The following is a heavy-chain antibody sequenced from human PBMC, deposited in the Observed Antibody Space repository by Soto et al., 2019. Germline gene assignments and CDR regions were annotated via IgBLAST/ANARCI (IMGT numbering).Heavy chain of an antibody. Sequence: QLHLQQSGPGLVKPSETLSLTCTVSGGSITSSSYYWGWVRQPPGKGFEWIGNMRYSGETHSDPSLQSRVTISVDTHKSQFSLSLTSVTAADTAIYFCVCSLGPTTGIDYWGQGILVTVSS. CDR2: MRYSGET. CDR3: VCSLGPTTGIDY. V-gene: IGHV4-39*01. J-gene: IGHJ4*02. CDR1: GGSITSSSYY. D-gene: IGHD1-26*01.